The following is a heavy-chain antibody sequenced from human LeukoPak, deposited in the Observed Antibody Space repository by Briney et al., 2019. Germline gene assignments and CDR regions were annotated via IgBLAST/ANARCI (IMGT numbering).Heavy chain of an antibody. Sequence: SETLSLTCAVYGGSFSGYYWSWIRQPPGKGLEWIGEINDSGSTNYNPSLKSRVTISVDTSKNQFSLKLSSVTAADTAVYYCARGRIVDTAMTIDYWGQGTLVTVSS. D-gene: IGHD5-18*01. CDR2: INDSGST. CDR3: ARGRIVDTAMTIDY. V-gene: IGHV4-34*01. J-gene: IGHJ4*02. CDR1: GGSFSGYY.